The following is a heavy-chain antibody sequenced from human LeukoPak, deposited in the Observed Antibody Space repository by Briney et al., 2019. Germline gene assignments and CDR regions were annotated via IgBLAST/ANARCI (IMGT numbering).Heavy chain of an antibody. D-gene: IGHD6-13*01. J-gene: IGHJ5*02. CDR2: ISAYNGNT. V-gene: IGHV1-18*01. CDR3: ARGPLDDIAAAGTDWFDP. Sequence: ASVKVSCKASGYIFTSYGISWVRQAPGQGLEWMGWISAYNGNTNYAQKLQGRVTMTTDTSTSTAYMELRSLRSDDTAVYYCARGPLDDIAAAGTDWFDPWGQGTLVTVSS. CDR1: GYIFTSYG.